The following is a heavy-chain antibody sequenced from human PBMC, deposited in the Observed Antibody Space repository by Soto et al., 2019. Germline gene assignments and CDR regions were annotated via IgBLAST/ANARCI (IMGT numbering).Heavy chain of an antibody. CDR2: IWNDGSNE. CDR3: VRDAADSGYAFDI. CDR1: GFTLSRDA. Sequence: QLVESGGGVIQTGRSLRLSCAASGFTLSRDAMHWVRQAPGKGLEWVEFIWNDGSNEYYADSVKGRAIISRDNSENTVYLQMNSLRGEDTAVYFCVRDAADSGYAFDIWGHGTMVTVFS. V-gene: IGHV3-33*01. D-gene: IGHD3-10*01. J-gene: IGHJ3*02.